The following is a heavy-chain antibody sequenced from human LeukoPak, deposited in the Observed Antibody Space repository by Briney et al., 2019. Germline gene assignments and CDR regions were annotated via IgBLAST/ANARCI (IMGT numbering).Heavy chain of an antibody. CDR1: GFTFSSYS. J-gene: IGHJ3*02. CDR3: TLGGAAAAADAFDI. Sequence: GGSLRLSCAASGFTFSSYSMNWVRQAPGKGLEWVSSISSSSSYIYYADSVKGRFTISRDNAKNSLYLQMNSLRAEDTAVYYCTLGGAAAAADAFDIWGQGTMVTVSS. V-gene: IGHV3-21*01. D-gene: IGHD6-13*01. CDR2: ISSSSSYI.